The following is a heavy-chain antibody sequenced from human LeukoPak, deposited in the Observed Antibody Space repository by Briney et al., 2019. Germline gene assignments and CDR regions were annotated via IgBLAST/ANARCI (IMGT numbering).Heavy chain of an antibody. CDR1: GYTFTNYY. V-gene: IGHV1-46*01. J-gene: IGHJ4*02. D-gene: IGHD2-15*01. CDR2: INPTGDST. Sequence: GASVKVSCKASGYTFTNYYIHWVRQAPGQGLEWMGIINPTGDSTSYAQKFQARVTMTRDTSTSTVYMELSSLRSEDTAVYYCARETRIPRKGFDYWGQGTLVTVSS. CDR3: ARETRIPRKGFDY.